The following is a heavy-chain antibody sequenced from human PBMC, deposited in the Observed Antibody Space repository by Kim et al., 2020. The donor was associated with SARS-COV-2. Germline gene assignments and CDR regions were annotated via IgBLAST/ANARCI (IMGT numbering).Heavy chain of an antibody. D-gene: IGHD3-10*01. Sequence: SETLSLTCTVSGGSISSGSYYWSWIRQPAGKGLEWIGRIYTSGSTNYNPSLKSRVTISVDTSKNQFSLKLSSVTAADTAVYYCARDPAVELLWFGEAAFDLWGRGTLVTVSS. J-gene: IGHJ2*01. CDR3: ARDPAVELLWFGEAAFDL. CDR1: GGSISSGSYY. CDR2: IYTSGST. V-gene: IGHV4-61*02.